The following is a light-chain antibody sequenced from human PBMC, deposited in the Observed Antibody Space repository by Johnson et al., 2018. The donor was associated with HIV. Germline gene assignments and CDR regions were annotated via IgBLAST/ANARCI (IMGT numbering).Light chain of an antibody. CDR3: GTWDSSLSAV. Sequence: HSVLTQPPSVSAAPGQKVTISCSRNYSNFGNNYVSWYQQLPGTAPKLLIYKNDKRPSGIPDRFSASKSGTSATLGITGLQTGDEADYYCGTWDSSLSAVFGIGTKATVL. V-gene: IGLV1-51*02. CDR2: KND. CDR1: YSNFGNNY. J-gene: IGLJ1*01.